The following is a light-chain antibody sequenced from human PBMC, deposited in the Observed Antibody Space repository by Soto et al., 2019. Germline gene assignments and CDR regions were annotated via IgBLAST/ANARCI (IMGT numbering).Light chain of an antibody. CDR2: DAS. CDR3: QQYDNLPPT. Sequence: DIQMTQSPSSLSASVGDRVTITCQASQDISNYLNWYQQKPGKAPKLLIYDASNLETGVPSRFSGSRSGTAFTVTISSLQPEDIATYYGQQYDNLPPTCGGGTKVEIK. CDR1: QDISNY. J-gene: IGKJ4*01. V-gene: IGKV1-33*01.